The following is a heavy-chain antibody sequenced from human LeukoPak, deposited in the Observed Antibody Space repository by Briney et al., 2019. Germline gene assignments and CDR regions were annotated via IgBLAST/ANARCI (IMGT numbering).Heavy chain of an antibody. D-gene: IGHD6-19*01. J-gene: IGHJ4*02. Sequence: SSGTTIYYADSVKGRFSISRDNAMSSLYLQMNSLRVEDTAVYYCALLAVACDFDYWGQGALVTVSS. V-gene: IGHV3-48*03. CDR2: SSGTTI. CDR3: ALLAVACDFDY.